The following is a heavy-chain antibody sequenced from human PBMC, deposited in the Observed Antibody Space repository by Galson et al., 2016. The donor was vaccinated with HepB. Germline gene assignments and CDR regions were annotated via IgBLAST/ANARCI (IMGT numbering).Heavy chain of an antibody. D-gene: IGHD1-26*01. Sequence: CAISGDSVSSNSAAWNWIGQSPSRGFEWLGRTYFTSQWHRDYAASVESRTTINPDTSKNHFSLQMTSVTPEDTAVYYCARGWDLRYWGQGTLVTVSS. J-gene: IGHJ4*02. V-gene: IGHV6-1*01. CDR3: ARGWDLRY. CDR1: GDSVSSNSAA. CDR2: TYFTSQWHR.